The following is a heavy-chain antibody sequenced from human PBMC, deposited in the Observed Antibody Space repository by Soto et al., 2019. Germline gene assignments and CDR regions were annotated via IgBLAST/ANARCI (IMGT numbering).Heavy chain of an antibody. CDR1: GYTFTSYD. Sequence: GASVKVSCKASGYTFTSYDINWVRQATGQGLEWMGWMNPNSGNTGYAQKFQGRVTMTRNTSISTAYMELSSLRSEDTAVYYCARVVVGFWSGYYVVYTHPDYYYMDVWGKGTTVTVSS. CDR3: ARVVVGFWSGYYVVYTHPDYYYMDV. D-gene: IGHD3-3*01. V-gene: IGHV1-8*01. CDR2: MNPNSGNT. J-gene: IGHJ6*03.